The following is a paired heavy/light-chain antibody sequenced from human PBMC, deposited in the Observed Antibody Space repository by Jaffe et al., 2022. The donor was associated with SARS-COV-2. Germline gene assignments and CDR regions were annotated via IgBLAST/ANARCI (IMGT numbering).Heavy chain of an antibody. CDR1: GFTFSSYA. CDR2: ISGSGGHT. CDR3: ARVSSCSRSTCQFWEWGALDS. V-gene: IGHV3-23*01. Sequence: EVQLLESGGGLVQPGGSLRLSCADSGFTFSSYAMSWVRQAPGKGLEWVSAISGSGGHTYYADSVKGRFTVSRDNSKNTLFLQMNSLRVEDTAIYYCARVSSCSRSTCQFWEWGALDSWGQGTLVTVSS. J-gene: IGHJ4*02. D-gene: IGHD3-3*01.
Light chain of an antibody. J-gene: IGKJ3*01. CDR3: HKYNTAPFT. CDR1: QGISSN. CDR2: DAS. Sequence: DIQMTQSPSSLSASVGDRVTITCRASQGISSNLAWYQQKPGKVPNLLIYDASTLQSGVPSRFSGSGSGTDFTLTISSLQPEDVATYYCHKYNTAPFTFGPGTKVDIK. V-gene: IGKV1-27*01.